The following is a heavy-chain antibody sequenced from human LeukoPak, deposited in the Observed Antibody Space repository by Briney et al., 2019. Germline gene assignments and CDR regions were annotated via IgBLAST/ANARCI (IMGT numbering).Heavy chain of an antibody. CDR2: INHSGST. Sequence: SETLSLTCAVYGGSFSGYYWSWIRQPPGKGLEWIGKINHSGSTNYNPSLKSRVTISVDTSKNQFSLKLSSVTAADTAVYYCASGGYCSGGSCYSPPAYWGQGTLVTVSS. CDR3: ASGGYCSGGSCYSPPAY. J-gene: IGHJ4*02. CDR1: GGSFSGYY. V-gene: IGHV4-34*01. D-gene: IGHD2-15*01.